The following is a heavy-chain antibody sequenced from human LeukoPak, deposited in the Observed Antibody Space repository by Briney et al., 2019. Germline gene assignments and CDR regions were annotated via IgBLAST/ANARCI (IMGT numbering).Heavy chain of an antibody. Sequence: GGSLRLSCAASGFTFTSYAMSWVRQAPGKGLEWVSAISGSGGSTYYADSVKGRFTISSDNSKNTQYLQMNSLRAEDTAVYYCAKRGAEVGATVAPGDYWGQGTLVTVSS. V-gene: IGHV3-23*01. J-gene: IGHJ4*02. D-gene: IGHD1-26*01. CDR1: GFTFTSYA. CDR3: AKRGAEVGATVAPGDY. CDR2: ISGSGGST.